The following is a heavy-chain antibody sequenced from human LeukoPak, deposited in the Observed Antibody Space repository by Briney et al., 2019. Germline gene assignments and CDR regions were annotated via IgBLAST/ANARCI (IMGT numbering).Heavy chain of an antibody. CDR2: ISGSGGST. J-gene: IGHJ4*02. CDR1: GFTFSSYA. V-gene: IGHV3-23*01. D-gene: IGHD2-2*01. Sequence: GGSLRLSCAASGFTFSSYAMSWVRQAPGKWLEWVSAISGSGGSTYYADSVKGRFTISRDNSKNTPYLQMNSLRAEDTAVYYCAKVSNCSSTSCYFDYWGQGTLVTVSS. CDR3: AKVSNCSSTSCYFDY.